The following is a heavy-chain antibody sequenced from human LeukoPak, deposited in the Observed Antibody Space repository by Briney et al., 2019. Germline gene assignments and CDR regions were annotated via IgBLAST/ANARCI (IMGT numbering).Heavy chain of an antibody. Sequence: GGSLRLSCAASGFTFSSYWMHWVRQAPGKGPVWVSRINCDGSSTDYADSVQGRFTISRDNAENTLYLQMNRLRAEDTAMYYCARDKYGGNSNAFDIWGQGKMVNVSS. J-gene: IGHJ3*02. CDR1: GFTFSSYW. V-gene: IGHV3-74*01. CDR3: ARDKYGGNSNAFDI. CDR2: INCDGSST. D-gene: IGHD4-23*01.